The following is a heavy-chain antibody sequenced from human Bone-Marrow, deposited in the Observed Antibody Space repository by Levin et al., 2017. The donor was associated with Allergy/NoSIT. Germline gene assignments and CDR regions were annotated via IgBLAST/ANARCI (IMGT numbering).Heavy chain of an antibody. CDR1: GGSISSGIYF. Sequence: NPSETLSLTCTVSGGSISSGIYFWSWVRQLPGKGLEWIGYVSYSGITFYNQSLKSRVTISGDTSKNLFSLTLNSVTAADTAIYYCARGITVFGVVLAVNDAFDVWGQGTMVTVSS. CDR3: ARGITVFGVVLAVNDAFDV. CDR2: VSYSGIT. J-gene: IGHJ3*01. V-gene: IGHV4-31*03. D-gene: IGHD3-3*01.